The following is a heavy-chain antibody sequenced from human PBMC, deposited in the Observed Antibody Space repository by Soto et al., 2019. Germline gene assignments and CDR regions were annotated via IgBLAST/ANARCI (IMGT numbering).Heavy chain of an antibody. CDR3: AKDRRDGDFINMLVVDF. CDR1: GFRLSSYA. V-gene: IGHV3-30*18. J-gene: IGHJ4*02. CDR2: MSYDESKK. Sequence: QVRLVESGGGVVQPGGSLRLSCATSGFRLSSYAMHWVRQAPGKGLEWVALMSYDESKKYYADSVKGRFTISRDTSKNTMVLEMNNLRVEDTAVYYCAKDRRDGDFINMLVVDFWGQVALVTVSS. D-gene: IGHD2-15*01.